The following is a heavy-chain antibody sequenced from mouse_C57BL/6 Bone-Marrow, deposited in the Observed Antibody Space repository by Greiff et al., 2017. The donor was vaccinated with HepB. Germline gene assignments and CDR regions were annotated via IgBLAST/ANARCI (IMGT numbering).Heavy chain of an antibody. Sequence: EVKLMESGPGMVKPSQSLSLTCTVTGYSITSGYDWHWIRHFPGNKLEWMGYISYSGSTNYNPSLKSRISITHDTSKNHFFLKLNSVTTEDTATYYCARGDDGYYVGFAYWGQGTLVTVSA. CDR1: GYSITSGYD. CDR3: ARGDDGYYVGFAY. J-gene: IGHJ3*01. CDR2: ISYSGST. V-gene: IGHV3-1*01. D-gene: IGHD2-3*01.